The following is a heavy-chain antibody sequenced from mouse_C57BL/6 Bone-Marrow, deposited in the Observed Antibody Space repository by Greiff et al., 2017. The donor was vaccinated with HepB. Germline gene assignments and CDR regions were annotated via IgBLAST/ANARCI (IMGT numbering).Heavy chain of an antibody. CDR3: ARALLRFSPWYFDG. Sequence: EVQLQQSGGGLVKPGGSLKLSCAASGFTFSDYGMHWVRQAPEKGLEWVAYISSGSSTIYYADTLKGRFTISRDNAKNTLFLQMTSLRSEDTAMYYCARALLRFSPWYFDGWGTGTTVTVSS. J-gene: IGHJ1*03. CDR2: ISSGSSTI. D-gene: IGHD1-1*01. CDR1: GFTFSDYG. V-gene: IGHV5-17*01.